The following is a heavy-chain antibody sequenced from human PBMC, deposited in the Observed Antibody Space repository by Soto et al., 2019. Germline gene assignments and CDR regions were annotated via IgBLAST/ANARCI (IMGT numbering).Heavy chain of an antibody. CDR1: GGSISSYY. D-gene: IGHD5-18*01. CDR3: ARVTGIQLWSYGMDV. J-gene: IGHJ6*02. Sequence: SETLSLTCTVSGGSISSYYWSWFRQPPGKGLEWIGYIYYSGSTNYNPSLKSRVTISVDTSENQFSLKLSSVTAADTAVYYCARVTGIQLWSYGMDVWGQGTTVT. CDR2: IYYSGST. V-gene: IGHV4-59*01.